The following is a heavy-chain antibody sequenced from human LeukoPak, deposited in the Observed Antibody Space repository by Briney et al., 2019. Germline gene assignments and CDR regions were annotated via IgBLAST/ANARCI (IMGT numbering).Heavy chain of an antibody. D-gene: IGHD2-15*01. CDR3: ARHDSRGGAFDI. V-gene: IGHV4-59*08. CDR2: MIYSGDT. CDR1: GESISSYY. J-gene: IGHJ3*02. Sequence: SETLSLTCTVSGESISSYYWSWIRQPPGKGLEWIAYMIYSGDTNYNPSLKSRVTISKDPSKNQLSLKLSSVTAADTALYYCARHDSRGGAFDIWGQGTMVTVS.